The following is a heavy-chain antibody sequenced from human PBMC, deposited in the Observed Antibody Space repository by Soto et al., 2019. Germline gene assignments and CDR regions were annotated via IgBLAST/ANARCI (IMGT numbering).Heavy chain of an antibody. J-gene: IGHJ6*02. D-gene: IGHD1-7*01. CDR2: MSNGVDNT. Sequence: GGSLRLSCAASGFTLSSYGMSWVRQAPGKGLEWVSGMSNGVDNTYYADSVRGRFTISRDKSRNTLHLQMSSLRAEDTALYYCVRRNGGNYWNSYYGVDVWGQGTTVTVSS. CDR1: GFTLSSYG. CDR3: VRRNGGNYWNSYYGVDV. V-gene: IGHV3-23*01.